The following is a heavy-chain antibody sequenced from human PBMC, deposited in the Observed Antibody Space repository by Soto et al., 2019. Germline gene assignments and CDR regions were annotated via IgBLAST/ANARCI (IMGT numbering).Heavy chain of an antibody. Sequence: QVQLQQWGAGLLKPSETLSLTCAVYGGSFSGYYWSWIRQPPGKGLEWIGEINHSGSTNYNPSLKSRVTISVDTSKNQFSLKLSSVTAADTAVYYCASFVLGYCSSTSCKKSYGMDVW. CDR1: GGSFSGYY. CDR3: ASFVLGYCSSTSCKKSYGMDV. V-gene: IGHV4-34*01. D-gene: IGHD2-2*01. CDR2: INHSGST. J-gene: IGHJ6*01.